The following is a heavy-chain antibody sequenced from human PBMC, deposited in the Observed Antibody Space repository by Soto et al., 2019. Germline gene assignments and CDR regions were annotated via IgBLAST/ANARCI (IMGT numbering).Heavy chain of an antibody. CDR2: IYSGGST. V-gene: IGHV3-66*04. J-gene: IGHJ4*02. Sequence: EVQLVESGGGLVQPGGSLRLSCAASGVTVSSNYMSWVRQAPGKGLEWVSVIYSGGSTYYADSVKGRFTISRDNSKNTLYLQMNCLRAEDTAVYSCARQGYNYGGGYFDYWGQGTLVTVSS. D-gene: IGHD5-18*01. CDR3: ARQGYNYGGGYFDY. CDR1: GVTVSSNY.